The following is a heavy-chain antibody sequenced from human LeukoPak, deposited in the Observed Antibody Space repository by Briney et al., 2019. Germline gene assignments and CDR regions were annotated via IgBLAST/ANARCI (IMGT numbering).Heavy chain of an antibody. CDR2: ISGSGNST. V-gene: IGHV3-23*01. Sequence: PGGSLRLSCAASGFTFSSYGMSWVRQAPGKGLEWVSGISGSGNSTDYADSVKGRFTISRDNSKNTLYLQMNSLRAEDTAVYYCARDGRIVVVVAAHLPLFSSDYWGQGTLVTVSS. CDR1: GFTFSSYG. D-gene: IGHD2-15*01. J-gene: IGHJ4*02. CDR3: ARDGRIVVVVAAHLPLFSSDY.